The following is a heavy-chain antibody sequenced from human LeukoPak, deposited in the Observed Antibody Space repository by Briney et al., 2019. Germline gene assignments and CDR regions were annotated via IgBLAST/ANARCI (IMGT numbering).Heavy chain of an antibody. D-gene: IGHD5-18*01. CDR3: AREGGGYSYGRSDKIDY. CDR2: INWNGGST. CDR1: GFTFDDYG. V-gene: IGHV3-20*04. J-gene: IGHJ4*02. Sequence: GGSLRLSCAASGFTFDDYGMSWVRQAPGKGLEWVSGINWNGGSTGYADSVKGRFTISRDNAKNSLYLQMNSLRAEDTAVYYCAREGGGYSYGRSDKIDYWGQGTLVTVSS.